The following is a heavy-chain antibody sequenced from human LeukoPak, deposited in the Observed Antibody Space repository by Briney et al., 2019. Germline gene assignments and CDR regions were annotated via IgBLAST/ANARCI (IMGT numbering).Heavy chain of an antibody. CDR1: GGSISSSSYY. CDR3: AREGGGYEGY. V-gene: IGHV4-39*02. D-gene: IGHD5-12*01. J-gene: IGHJ4*02. Sequence: SETLSLTCTVSGGSISSSSYYWGWIRQSQGKGLEWIGSIYYSGSTYYNPSLKSRVTISVDTSKNQFSLKLSSVTAADTAVYYCAREGGGYEGYWGQGTLVTVSS. CDR2: IYYSGST.